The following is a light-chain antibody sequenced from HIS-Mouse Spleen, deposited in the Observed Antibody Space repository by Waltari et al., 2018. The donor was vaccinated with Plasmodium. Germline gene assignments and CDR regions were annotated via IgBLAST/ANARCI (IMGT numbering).Light chain of an antibody. J-gene: IGKJ4*01. CDR1: QSFSSY. Sequence: ELVLTQSPATLSLSPGARATLSCRASQSFSSYLAWYQQKPGQAPRLLIYDASNRATGIPARFSGSGSGTDFTLTISSLEPEDFAVYYCQQRSNWPPLTFGGGTKVEIK. CDR2: DAS. CDR3: QQRSNWPPLT. V-gene: IGKV3-11*01.